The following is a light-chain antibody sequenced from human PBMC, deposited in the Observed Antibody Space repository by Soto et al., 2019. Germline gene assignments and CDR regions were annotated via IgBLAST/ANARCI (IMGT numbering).Light chain of an antibody. CDR1: SSDVGGYNY. Sequence: QSVLXQPASVSGSPGQSITISCTGTSSDVGGYNYVSWYQQHPGKAPKLMIYEVSNRPSGVSNRFSGSKSGNTASLTISGLQAEDEGDYYCSSYTTTNTYVFGSGTKVTVL. J-gene: IGLJ1*01. CDR2: EVS. V-gene: IGLV2-14*01. CDR3: SSYTTTNTYV.